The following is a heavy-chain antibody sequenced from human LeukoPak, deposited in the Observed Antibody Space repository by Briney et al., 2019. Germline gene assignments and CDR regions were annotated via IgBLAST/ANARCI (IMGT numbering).Heavy chain of an antibody. V-gene: IGHV4-4*02. CDR3: ARGGVTMVRGVTFFDY. D-gene: IGHD3-10*01. Sequence: SETLSLTCAVSGGSISSSNWWSWVRQPPGKGLEWIGEIYHSGSTNYNPSLKSRVTISVDKSKNQFSLKLSSVTAADAAVYYCARGGVTMVRGVTFFDYWGQGTLVTVSS. CDR2: IYHSGST. CDR1: GGSISSSNW. J-gene: IGHJ4*02.